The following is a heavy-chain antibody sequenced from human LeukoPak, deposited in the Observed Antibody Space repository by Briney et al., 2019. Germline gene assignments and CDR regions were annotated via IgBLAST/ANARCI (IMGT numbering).Heavy chain of an antibody. CDR1: GFSFSDAW. CDR2: IRSKTESETT. Sequence: GGSLRLSCVVSGFSFSDAWMSWVRQAPGKGLEWIGRIRSKTESETTEYAAPVKRRFSISREDSKKTLYLQMNSLKTEDTAVYYCTTGRFPPRYWGQGTLVTVSS. J-gene: IGHJ4*02. D-gene: IGHD3-3*01. CDR3: TTGRFPPRY. V-gene: IGHV3-15*01.